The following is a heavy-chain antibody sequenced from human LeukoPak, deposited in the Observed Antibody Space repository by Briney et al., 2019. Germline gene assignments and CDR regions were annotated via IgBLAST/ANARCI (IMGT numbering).Heavy chain of an antibody. CDR2: IQNDGSTK. CDR1: GFTFTTYA. D-gene: IGHD4-11*01. V-gene: IGHV3-30*02. CDR3: ARDPDTVTTGGYFDY. J-gene: IGHJ4*02. Sequence: PGGSLRLSCAASGFTFTTYAMDWVRQAPGKGLEWVAFIQNDGSTKFYADSVKGRFTISRDDSKKTFYLQMDSLRPDDTAVYYCARDPDTVTTGGYFDYWGQGTLVTVSS.